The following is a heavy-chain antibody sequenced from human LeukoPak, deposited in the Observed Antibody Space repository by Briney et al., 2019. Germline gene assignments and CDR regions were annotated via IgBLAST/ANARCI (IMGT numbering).Heavy chain of an antibody. D-gene: IGHD3-22*01. Sequence: SETLSLTCIVSGGSISSGGYYWSWIRQHPGKGLEWIGYIYYSGSTYYNPSLKSRVTISVDTSKNQFSLKLSSVTAADTAVYYCARENKNDNFDYWGQGTLVTVSS. CDR3: ARENKNDNFDY. V-gene: IGHV4-31*03. CDR2: IYYSGST. J-gene: IGHJ4*02. CDR1: GGSISSGGYY.